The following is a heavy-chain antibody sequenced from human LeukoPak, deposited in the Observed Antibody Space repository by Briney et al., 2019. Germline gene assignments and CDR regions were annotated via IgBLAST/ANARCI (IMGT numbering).Heavy chain of an antibody. CDR1: VFTFSIYS. CDR2: ISYDGNNK. J-gene: IGHJ6*02. Sequence: GGPLRLPCAASVFTFSIYSMHCVPHSPRKGLECVSVISYDGNNKYYADSVKGRFTISRDNSKNTLYLQMNSLRAEDTAVYYCARELGSSYHRMYVWGQGTTVTVSS. CDR3: ARELGSSYHRMYV. D-gene: IGHD5-18*01. V-gene: IGHV3-30-3*01.